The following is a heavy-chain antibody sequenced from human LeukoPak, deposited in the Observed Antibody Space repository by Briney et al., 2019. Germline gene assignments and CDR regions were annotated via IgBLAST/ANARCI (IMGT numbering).Heavy chain of an antibody. V-gene: IGHV3-21*01. Sequence: GGSLRLSCAASGFTFSSYSMNWVRQAPGKGLEWVSSISSSSSYIYYADSVKGRFTISRDNAKNSLYLQMNSLRAEDTAVYYCARDPSTVTSLFDYWGQGALVTVSS. CDR1: GFTFSSYS. D-gene: IGHD4-11*01. CDR2: ISSSSSYI. J-gene: IGHJ4*02. CDR3: ARDPSTVTSLFDY.